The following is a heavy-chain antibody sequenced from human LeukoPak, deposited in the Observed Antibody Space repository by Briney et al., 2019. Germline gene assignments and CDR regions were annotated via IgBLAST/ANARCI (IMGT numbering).Heavy chain of an antibody. J-gene: IGHJ4*02. D-gene: IGHD1-26*01. V-gene: IGHV3-48*01. CDR1: GFTFNSYS. Sequence: GGSLRLSCAASGFTFNSYSMIWVRQAPGRGLEWVSYINSGSSSIYYADSVKGRFTISRDNAKNSLYLQMNSLRAEDTAVYYCAKDPLPSAEWGQGTLVTVSS. CDR3: AKDPLPSAE. CDR2: INSGSSSI.